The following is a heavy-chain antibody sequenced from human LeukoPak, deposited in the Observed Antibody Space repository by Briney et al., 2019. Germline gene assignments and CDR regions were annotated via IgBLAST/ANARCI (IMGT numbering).Heavy chain of an antibody. J-gene: IGHJ4*02. CDR1: GFIFSSYW. V-gene: IGHV3-7*05. CDR2: IKQDGSDK. CDR3: ARDIGIDY. D-gene: IGHD1-26*01. Sequence: PGGSLRLSCVASGFIFSSYWMTWVRQAPGKGLEWVANIKQDGSDKYYVDSVKGRFTISRDNAKNSLYLQINSLRAEDTAVYYCARDIGIDYWGQGTLVTVSS.